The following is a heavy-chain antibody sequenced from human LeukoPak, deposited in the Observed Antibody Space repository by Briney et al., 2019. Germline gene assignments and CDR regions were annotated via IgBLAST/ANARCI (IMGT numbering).Heavy chain of an antibody. J-gene: IGHJ6*02. CDR3: AKNSGSSYYYYYYGMDV. V-gene: IGHV3-43*02. CDR1: GFTFDDYA. Sequence: GGSLRLSCAASGFTFDDYAIHWVRQAPGKGLEWVSLISGDGGSTYYADSVKGRFTISRDNSKNSLYLQMNSLRTEDTALYYCAKNSGSSYYYYYYGMDVWGQGTTVTVSS. D-gene: IGHD1-26*01. CDR2: ISGDGGST.